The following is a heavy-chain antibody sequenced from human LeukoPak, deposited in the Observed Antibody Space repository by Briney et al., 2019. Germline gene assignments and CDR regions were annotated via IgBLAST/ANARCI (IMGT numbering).Heavy chain of an antibody. D-gene: IGHD1-26*01. CDR3: ARGSFDAFDI. CDR2: IYYSGST. CDR1: GGSISSGSYY. Sequence: SETLSLTCTVSGGSISSGSYYWSWIRQPAGKGLEWIGYIYYSGSTNYNPSLKSRVTISVDTSKNQFSLKLSSVTAADTAVYYCARGSFDAFDIWGQGTMVTVSS. J-gene: IGHJ3*02. V-gene: IGHV4-61*10.